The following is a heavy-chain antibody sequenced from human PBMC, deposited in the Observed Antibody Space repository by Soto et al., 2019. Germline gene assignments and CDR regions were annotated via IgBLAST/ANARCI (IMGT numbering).Heavy chain of an antibody. D-gene: IGHD5-12*01. CDR3: AHRGWRDGYNLVDH. J-gene: IGHJ4*02. Sequence: TLTLTCTFSGFSLSTSGVGVGWIRQPPGKALEWPALIYWNDDKRYSPSLKSRLTITKDTSKNQVVLTMTNMDPVDTATYYCAHRGWRDGYNLVDHWGQGTLVTVSS. CDR2: IYWNDDK. V-gene: IGHV2-5*01. CDR1: GFSLSTSGVG.